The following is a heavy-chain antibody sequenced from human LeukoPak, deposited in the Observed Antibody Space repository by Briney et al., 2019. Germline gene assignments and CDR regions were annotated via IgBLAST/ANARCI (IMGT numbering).Heavy chain of an antibody. J-gene: IGHJ3*02. V-gene: IGHV4-61*02. D-gene: IGHD3-3*01. CDR1: GGSISSGSYY. CDR3: ARRVGYDFWSGPIRAFDI. Sequence: PSETLSLTCTVSGGSISSGSYYWSWIRQPAGKGLDWIGRIYTSGSTEYNPSLKSRVTISVDTSKNQFSLKLSSVTAADTAVYYCARRVGYDFWSGPIRAFDIWGQGTMVTVSS. CDR2: IYTSGST.